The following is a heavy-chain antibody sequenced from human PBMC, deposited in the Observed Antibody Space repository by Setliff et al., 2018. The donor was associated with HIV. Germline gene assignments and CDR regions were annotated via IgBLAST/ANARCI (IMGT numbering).Heavy chain of an antibody. CDR2: ISYRGEN. V-gene: IGHV4-34*01. J-gene: IGHJ4*02. D-gene: IGHD6-19*01. Sequence: SETLSLTCAVYGGSFSGYYWGWVRQPPGKGLEWIGSISYRGENHYNPSFMSRVAISADTSKNQYSLNLRSVTASDTAVYYCARDSGWWQIDYWGQGTLVTVSS. CDR3: ARDSGWWQIDY. CDR1: GGSFSGYY.